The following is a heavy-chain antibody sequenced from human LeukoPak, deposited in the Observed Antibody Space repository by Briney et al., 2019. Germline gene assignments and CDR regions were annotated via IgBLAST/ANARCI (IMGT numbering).Heavy chain of an antibody. CDR2: IIPIFGTA. J-gene: IGHJ4*02. V-gene: IGHV1-69*13. Sequence: SVKVSCKASGGTFSSYAISWVRQAPGQGLEWMGGIIPIFGTANYAQKFQGRVTITADESTSTAYMELSSLRSEDTAVYYCAREAGWAGDYFYYLDYWGQGTLVTVSS. CDR1: GGTFSSYA. D-gene: IGHD4-17*01. CDR3: AREAGWAGDYFYYLDY.